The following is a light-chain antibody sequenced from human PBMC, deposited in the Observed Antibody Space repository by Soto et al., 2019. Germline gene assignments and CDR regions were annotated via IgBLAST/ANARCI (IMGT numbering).Light chain of an antibody. CDR3: QKCGIAPFS. CDR2: AAS. Sequence: DIQMTQSPSYLSSSLGDRVTITCRASQGISNYLAWYQQKPGKVPKLLIYAASTLQSGVPSRFSGSGSGTDFTLTISSLKTEDVATYYCQKCGIAPFSFGGGTKVDI. J-gene: IGKJ4*01. V-gene: IGKV1-27*01. CDR1: QGISNY.